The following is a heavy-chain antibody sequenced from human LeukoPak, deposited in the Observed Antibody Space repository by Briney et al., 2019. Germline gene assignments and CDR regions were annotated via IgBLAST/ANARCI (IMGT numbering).Heavy chain of an antibody. D-gene: IGHD2-2*01. J-gene: IGHJ3*02. CDR3: ARDSPCSTSCWVDAFDI. V-gene: IGHV1-3*01. CDR1: GYTFTSYA. Sequence: GASVKVSCKASGYTFTSYAMHWVRQAPGQSLEWMGWINAGNGNTKYSQKFQGRVTITRDTSASTAYMELSSLRSEDTAVYYCARDSPCSTSCWVDAFDIWGQGTMVTVSS. CDR2: INAGNGNT.